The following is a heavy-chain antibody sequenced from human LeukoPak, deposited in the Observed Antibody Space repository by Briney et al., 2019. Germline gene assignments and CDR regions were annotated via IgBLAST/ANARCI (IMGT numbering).Heavy chain of an antibody. J-gene: IGHJ4*02. V-gene: IGHV3-23*01. CDR1: GFTFDNYA. D-gene: IGHD2-15*01. CDR3: TRRHCTATQCFSFDS. Sequence: GGSLRLSCAASGFTFDNYAMSWVRQVPGKGLEWVSLISASGGTTYYADSVKGRFTIFRDNAKNSLYLQMNSLRAEDTAVYYCTRRHCTATQCFSFDSWGQGSLVTVSS. CDR2: ISASGGTT.